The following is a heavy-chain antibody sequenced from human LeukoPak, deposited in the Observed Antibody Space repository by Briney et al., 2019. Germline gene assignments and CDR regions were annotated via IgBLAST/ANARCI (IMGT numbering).Heavy chain of an antibody. CDR2: ISSSSFI. V-gene: IGHV3-21*01. CDR1: GFTFSRYS. Sequence: VGSLRLSCAASGFTFSRYSMNWVRQAPGKGLEWVSSISSSSFIYYADSVKGRFTISRDNAKNSLYLQMNSLRAEDTAVYYCARDPPLGSCSTISCPHLDYWGQGTLVTVSS. J-gene: IGHJ4*02. CDR3: ARDPPLGSCSTISCPHLDY. D-gene: IGHD2-2*01.